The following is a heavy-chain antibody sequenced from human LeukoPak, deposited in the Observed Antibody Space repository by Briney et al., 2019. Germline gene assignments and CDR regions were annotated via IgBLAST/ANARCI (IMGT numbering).Heavy chain of an antibody. CDR3: ARDPTGIEAAAP. Sequence: PSQTLSLICTVSGASFSSGSYYWSWIRQPPGKGLEWIGYIYHGGSTYYNPSLKSRVTISADRSKNQFSLKLTSVTAADTAVYYCARDPTGIEAAAPWGQGTVVTVSS. CDR2: IYHGGST. D-gene: IGHD6-13*01. CDR1: GASFSSGSYY. V-gene: IGHV4-30-2*01. J-gene: IGHJ5*02.